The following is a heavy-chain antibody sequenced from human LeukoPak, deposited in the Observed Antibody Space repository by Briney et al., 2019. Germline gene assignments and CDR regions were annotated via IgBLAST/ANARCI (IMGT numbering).Heavy chain of an antibody. V-gene: IGHV1-24*01. CDR3: ATGGWDLLRGPYAFDI. J-gene: IGHJ3*02. D-gene: IGHD1-26*01. CDR1: GYTLTELS. Sequence: ASVKVSCKVSGYTLTELSMHWVRQAPGKGLEWMGGFDPEDGETIYAQKFQGRVTMTEDTSTDTAYMELSSLRSEDTAVYYCATGGWDLLRGPYAFDIWGQGTMVTVSS. CDR2: FDPEDGET.